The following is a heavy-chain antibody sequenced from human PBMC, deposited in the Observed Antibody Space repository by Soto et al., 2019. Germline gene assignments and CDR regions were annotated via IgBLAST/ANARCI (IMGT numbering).Heavy chain of an antibody. J-gene: IGHJ4*02. V-gene: IGHV3-11*01. CDR2: ITSSGSTI. D-gene: IGHD6-19*01. CDR3: ARENEQWVAADN. Sequence: GGSLRLSCAAPGFTFSDYYMSWIRQAPGKGLEWVSYITSSGSTIYYADSVKGRFTISRDNAKNSLYLQMNSLRAEDTAVYYCARENEQWVAADNWGQGTLVTVSS. CDR1: GFTFSDYY.